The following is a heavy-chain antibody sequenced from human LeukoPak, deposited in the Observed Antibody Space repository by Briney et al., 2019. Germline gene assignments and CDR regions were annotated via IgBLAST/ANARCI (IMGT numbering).Heavy chain of an antibody. CDR3: ARDLDPTVTNYYFDY. J-gene: IGHJ4*02. V-gene: IGHV3-30-3*01. CDR1: GFTFSNVY. D-gene: IGHD4-17*01. CDR2: ISYDGSNK. Sequence: GGSLSLSWAASGFTFSNVYMSWVRQAPGKGLEWVAVISYDGSNKYYADSVKGRFTISRDNSKNTLYLQMNSLRAEDTAVYYRARDLDPTVTNYYFDYWGQGTLVTVSS.